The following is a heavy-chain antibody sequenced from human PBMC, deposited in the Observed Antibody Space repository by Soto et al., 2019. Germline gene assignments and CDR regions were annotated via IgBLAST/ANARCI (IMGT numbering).Heavy chain of an antibody. CDR2: IKSKTDGGTT. CDR1: GFTFSNAW. D-gene: IGHD3-22*01. J-gene: IGHJ6*02. CDR3: TTAWGTMIVVVIGDYYGMDV. V-gene: IGHV3-15*07. Sequence: PGGSLRLSCAASGFTFSNAWMNWVRQAPGKGLEWVGRIKSKTDGGTTDYAAPVKGRFTISRDDSKNTLYLQMNSLKTEDTAVYYCTTAWGTMIVVVIGDYYGMDVWGQGTTVTVSS.